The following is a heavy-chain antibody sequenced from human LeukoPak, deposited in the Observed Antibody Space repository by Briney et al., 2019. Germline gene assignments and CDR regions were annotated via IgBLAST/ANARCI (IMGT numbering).Heavy chain of an antibody. CDR1: GFTLNDYG. Sequence: GSLRLSCTVCGFTLNDYGVNWVRQAQGEGLEWLGYIRSNRVGGTAEYAASVKGRMSISKDDSEYIVYLQVDSLKTEDAAMYYCNRDYHQDRWGQGTLVTVSS. CDR3: NRDYHQDR. J-gene: IGHJ4*02. V-gene: IGHV3-49*04. CDR2: IRSNRVGGTA. D-gene: IGHD1-14*01.